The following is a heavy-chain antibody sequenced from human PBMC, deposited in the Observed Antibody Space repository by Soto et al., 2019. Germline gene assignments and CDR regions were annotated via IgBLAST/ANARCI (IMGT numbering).Heavy chain of an antibody. J-gene: IGHJ6*02. CDR1: GDTFSSYA. CDR3: ARDDYLSSGPDYYFYGMDV. Sequence: QVQVVQSGAEVKKPGSSVKVSCKASGDTFSSYAISWVRQAPGQGLEWMGGILPILGTANYAQKFQGRVTITADESSRTAYIVVSSLRSEDTAVYYCARDDYLSSGPDYYFYGMDVWGQGTTVIVSS. D-gene: IGHD3-22*01. V-gene: IGHV1-69*01. CDR2: ILPILGTA.